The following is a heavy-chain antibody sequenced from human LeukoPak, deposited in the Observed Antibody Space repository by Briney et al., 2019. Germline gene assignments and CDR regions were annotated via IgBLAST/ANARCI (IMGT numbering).Heavy chain of an antibody. CDR3: ARGIGWLGPFDY. V-gene: IGHV3-11*01. D-gene: IGHD6-19*01. CDR2: ISSSGSTI. CDR1: GFTFSDYY. J-gene: IGHJ4*02. Sequence: GGSLRLSCAAAGFTFSDYYMSWLRLAPGKGLGLVSYISSSGSTIYYAASVKGRFTISRDNAKNSLYLQMNSLRAEDTAVYYCARGIGWLGPFDYWGQGTLVTVSS.